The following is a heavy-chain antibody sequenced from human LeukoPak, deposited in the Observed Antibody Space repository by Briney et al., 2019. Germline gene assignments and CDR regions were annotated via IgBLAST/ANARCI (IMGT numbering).Heavy chain of an antibody. CDR2: IYYSGST. V-gene: IGHV4-31*03. Sequence: SETLSLTCTVSGGSISSGGYYWSWVRQHPGKGLEWFGYIYYSGSTYYNPSLKSRVTISVDTSKNQFSLKVSSVTAADTAVYYCARDRGGYSGYFDYWGQGTLVTVSS. CDR1: GGSISSGGYY. J-gene: IGHJ4*02. D-gene: IGHD5-12*01. CDR3: ARDRGGYSGYFDY.